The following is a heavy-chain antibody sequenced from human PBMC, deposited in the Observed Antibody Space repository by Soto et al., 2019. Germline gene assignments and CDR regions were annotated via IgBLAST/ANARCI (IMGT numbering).Heavy chain of an antibody. V-gene: IGHV1-2*02. D-gene: IGHD5-12*01. CDR3: ARGLDDSGYDPLAENYYYYGMDV. CDR2: INPNSGGT. CDR1: GYTFTGYY. Sequence: ASVQVSCKASGYTFTGYYMHWVRQAPGQGLEWMGWINPNSGGTNYAQKFQGRVTMTRDTSISTAYMELSRLRSDDTAVYYCARGLDDSGYDPLAENYYYYGMDVWGQGTTVTVSS. J-gene: IGHJ6*02.